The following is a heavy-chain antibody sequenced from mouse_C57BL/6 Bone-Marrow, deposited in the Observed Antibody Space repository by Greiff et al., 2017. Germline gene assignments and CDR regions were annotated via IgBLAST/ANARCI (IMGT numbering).Heavy chain of an antibody. CDR2: ISDGGSYT. CDR3: ARGPLDY. CDR1: GFTFSSYA. V-gene: IGHV5-4*03. Sequence: EVKLMESGGGLVKPGGSLKLPCAASGFTFSSYAMSWVRQTPEKRLAWVATISDGGSYTYYPDNVKGRFTISRDNAKNNLYLQMSHLKSEDTAMYYCARGPLDYWGQGTSVTVSS. J-gene: IGHJ4*01.